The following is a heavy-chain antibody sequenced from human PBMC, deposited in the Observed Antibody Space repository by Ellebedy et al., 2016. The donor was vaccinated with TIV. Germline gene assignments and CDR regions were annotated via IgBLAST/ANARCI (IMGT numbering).Heavy chain of an antibody. CDR3: ARESGYNYDY. CDR2: ISGSGDVT. J-gene: IGHJ4*02. V-gene: IGHV3-21*04. D-gene: IGHD5-18*01. CDR1: GFSFSTSG. Sequence: PGGSLRLSCAASGFSFSTSGMSWVRQAPGRGLDWLSSISGSGDVTYYADSVKGRFTISRDNAKNSLFLQMNSLRAEDTAVYYCARESGYNYDYWGQGTLVTVSS.